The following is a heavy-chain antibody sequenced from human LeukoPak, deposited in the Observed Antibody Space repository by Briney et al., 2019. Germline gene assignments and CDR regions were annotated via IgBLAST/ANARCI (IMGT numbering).Heavy chain of an antibody. J-gene: IGHJ6*03. CDR3: AKDGTTLLSMDV. CDR2: ISSSGSTI. D-gene: IGHD1-1*01. CDR1: GFTFSSYE. V-gene: IGHV3-48*03. Sequence: GGSLRLSCAASGFTFSSYEMNWVRQAPGKGLEWVSYISSSGSTIYYADSVKGRFTISRDNSKNTLYLQMNSLRAEDTAVYYCAKDGTTLLSMDVWGKGTTVTVSS.